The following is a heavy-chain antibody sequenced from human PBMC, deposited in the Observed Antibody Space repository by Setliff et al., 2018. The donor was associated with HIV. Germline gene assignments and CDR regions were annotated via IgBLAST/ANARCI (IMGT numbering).Heavy chain of an antibody. CDR2: ISGIGSST. J-gene: IGHJ4*02. CDR3: AKPVGVWGSYRYSYFDY. Sequence: ETLSLTCAVYGGSFSGYYWSWIRQPPGQGLEWVSDISGIGSSTYYADSVKGRFTISRDNSKNTLYLQMNSLRAEDTAVYYCAKPVGVWGSYRYSYFDYWGQGTLVTVSS. V-gene: IGHV3-23*01. CDR1: GGSFSGYY. D-gene: IGHD3-16*02.